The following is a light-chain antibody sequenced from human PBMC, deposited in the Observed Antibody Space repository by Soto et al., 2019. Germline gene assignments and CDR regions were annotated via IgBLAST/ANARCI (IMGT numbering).Light chain of an antibody. J-gene: IGKJ1*01. V-gene: IGKV3-15*01. CDR2: GAS. CDR1: QSVSTSY. Sequence: DIALTQSPGTLSLSPGARATLSCRASQSVSTSYLAWYQQKPGQAPRLLIYGASTRATGIPARFSGSGSGTEFTLTISSLQSEDFAVYYCQQYNNWPRTFGQGTKVDIK. CDR3: QQYNNWPRT.